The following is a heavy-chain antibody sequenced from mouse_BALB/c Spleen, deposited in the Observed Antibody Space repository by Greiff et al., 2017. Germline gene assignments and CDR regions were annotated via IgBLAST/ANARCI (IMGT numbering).Heavy chain of an antibody. Sequence: VQLKESGAELVRSGASVKLSCTASGFNIKDYYMHWVKQRPEQGLEWIGWIDPENGDTEYAPKFQGKATMTADTSSNTAYLQLSSLTSEDTAVYYCNPYYGNYKADYWGQGTTLTVSS. V-gene: IGHV14-4*02. CDR2: IDPENGDT. J-gene: IGHJ2*01. D-gene: IGHD2-10*01. CDR3: NPYYGNYKADY. CDR1: GFNIKDYY.